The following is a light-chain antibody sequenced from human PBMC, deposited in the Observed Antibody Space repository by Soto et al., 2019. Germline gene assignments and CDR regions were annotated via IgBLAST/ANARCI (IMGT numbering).Light chain of an antibody. CDR2: GVS. Sequence: EIILTQSPGTLALSPGDGATLSCRASQTVNRNYLAWYHQRPGQPPRLLIYGVSNSASGVPDRFSGDGSGTDFTLTIGRLDPDDFGVYYCQQYIDSPRTFGQGTRVEVK. CDR3: QQYIDSPRT. J-gene: IGKJ1*01. CDR1: QTVNRNY. V-gene: IGKV3-20*01.